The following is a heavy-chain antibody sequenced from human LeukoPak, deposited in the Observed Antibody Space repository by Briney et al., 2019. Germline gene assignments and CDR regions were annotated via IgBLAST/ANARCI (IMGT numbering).Heavy chain of an antibody. CDR2: IIPIFGTA. CDR1: GGSFSSYA. Sequence: SVKVSCKASGGSFSSYAISWVRQAPGQGLEWMGGIIPIFGTANYAQKFQGRVTITADESTSTAYMELSSLRSEGTAVYYCATFTPGYFDYWGQGTLVTVSS. V-gene: IGHV1-69*13. CDR3: ATFTPGYFDY. J-gene: IGHJ4*02.